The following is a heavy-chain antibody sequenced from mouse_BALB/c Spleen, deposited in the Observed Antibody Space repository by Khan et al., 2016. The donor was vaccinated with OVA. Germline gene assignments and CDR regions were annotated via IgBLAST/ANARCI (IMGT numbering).Heavy chain of an antibody. CDR3: ARDAGRY. Sequence: VQLQQSGPELMKPGASVKISCRTSGYTFTEYTVHWVKQSLGKSLDWIGVINPKNGGTAYNQKFKGKATLTVDKSSRTAYMEFRSLTSEDSAVYYCARDAGRYWGQGTSVTVAS. CDR2: INPKNGGT. CDR1: GYTFTEYT. V-gene: IGHV1-18*01. D-gene: IGHD3-3*01. J-gene: IGHJ4*01.